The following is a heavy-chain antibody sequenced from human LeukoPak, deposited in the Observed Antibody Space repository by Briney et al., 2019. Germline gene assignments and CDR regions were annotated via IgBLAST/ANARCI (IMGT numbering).Heavy chain of an antibody. CDR3: ARDSSAIADNCFDP. CDR2: LYKCATT. D-gene: IGHD2-2*02. J-gene: IGHJ5*02. V-gene: IGHV4-59*01. CDR1: GGSICSYY. Sequence: SETLSLTCPVSGGSICSYYWSWIRQPPWQGLVWIGYLYKCATTNYNPSLKSRPTVSEDTSNTHFFLNLSSVPAADTAVYYCARDSSAIADNCFDPWGQGTLATVSS.